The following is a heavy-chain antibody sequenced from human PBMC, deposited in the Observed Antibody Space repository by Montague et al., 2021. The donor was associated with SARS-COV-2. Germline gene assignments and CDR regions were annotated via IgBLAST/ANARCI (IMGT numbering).Heavy chain of an antibody. CDR1: GGSISSREW. V-gene: IGHV4-4*02. CDR3: GGNWVYFYPVDV. D-gene: IGHD3-3*01. Sequence: SETLSLTCAVSGGSISSREWWSWVRQPPGKGLEWFGEIHQSESGRTNYNPSLKSRVTISIDQSKNYFSLTLTSMTAADTAVYYCGGNWVYFYPVDVWGQGTTVIVSS. J-gene: IGHJ6*02. CDR2: IHQSESGRT.